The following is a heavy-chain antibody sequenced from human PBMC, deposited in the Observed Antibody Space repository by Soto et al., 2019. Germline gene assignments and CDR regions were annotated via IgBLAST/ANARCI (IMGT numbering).Heavy chain of an antibody. CDR2: IIPILGNT. Sequence: ASVKVSCKASGGTFSSYTISWVRQAPGQGLEWMGRIIPILGNTNYAQKLQGRVTMTTDTSTSTAYMELRSLRSDDTAVYYCAKSLTYYDFWSGGAFDIWGQGTMVTVSS. J-gene: IGHJ3*02. V-gene: IGHV1-18*01. CDR3: AKSLTYYDFWSGGAFDI. CDR1: GGTFSSYT. D-gene: IGHD3-3*01.